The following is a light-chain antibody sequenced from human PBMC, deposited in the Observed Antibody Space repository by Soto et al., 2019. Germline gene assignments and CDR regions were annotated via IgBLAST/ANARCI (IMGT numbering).Light chain of an antibody. CDR2: AAS. CDR1: QSISNC. Sequence: DIQMTQSPSSLSGSVEDRVIITCRASQSISNCFNWYQQKPGKAPKLLIFAASTLQSGVPSRFSGSRSGPDFTLTISSLQPEDFATYYCQQSNSSPPAFGQGTKVDIK. J-gene: IGKJ1*01. CDR3: QQSNSSPPA. V-gene: IGKV1-39*01.